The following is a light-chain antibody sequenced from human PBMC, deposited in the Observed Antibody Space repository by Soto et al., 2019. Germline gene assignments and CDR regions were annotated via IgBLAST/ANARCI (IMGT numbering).Light chain of an antibody. Sequence: DRVMTQSPGTLSVSQRERATLSCRASQSVSVNLAWYQQKPGQAPRLLIYGASSRATGIPDRFSGSGSGTDFTLTISSLEPEDSAVYYCQQRHMWPITFGQGARLEI. CDR1: QSVSVN. CDR2: GAS. J-gene: IGKJ5*01. V-gene: IGKV3D-15*01. CDR3: QQRHMWPIT.